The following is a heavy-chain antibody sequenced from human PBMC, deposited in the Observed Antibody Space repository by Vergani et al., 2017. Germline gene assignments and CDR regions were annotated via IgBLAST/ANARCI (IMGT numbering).Heavy chain of an antibody. J-gene: IGHJ4*02. V-gene: IGHV1-2*02. CDR3: ARVGGYYYGSGCYDY. Sequence: QVQLVQSGAEVKKPGASVKVSCKASGYTFTGYYMHWGRQAPGQGREWMGWINPNSGGTNYAQKFQGRVTMTSDTSISTAYMELSRLRSDDTAVYYCARVGGYYYGSGCYDYWGQGTLVTVSS. CDR1: GYTFTGYY. CDR2: INPNSGGT. D-gene: IGHD3-10*01.